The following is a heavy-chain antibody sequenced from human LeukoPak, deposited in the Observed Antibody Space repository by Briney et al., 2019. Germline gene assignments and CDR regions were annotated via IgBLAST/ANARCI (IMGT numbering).Heavy chain of an antibody. D-gene: IGHD5-18*01. CDR3: ARGVDTAIPPLYYFDY. Sequence: ASVKVSCKASGYTFTNYYMHWVRQAPGQGLEWMGIINPSGGSTSYAQSFQGRVTVTRDTSTSTAYMELSSLRSEDTAVYYCARGVDTAIPPLYYFDYWGQGTLVTVSS. CDR2: INPSGGST. V-gene: IGHV1-46*01. J-gene: IGHJ4*02. CDR1: GYTFTNYY.